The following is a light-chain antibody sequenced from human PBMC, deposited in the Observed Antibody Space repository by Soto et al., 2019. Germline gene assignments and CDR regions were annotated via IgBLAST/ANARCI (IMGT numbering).Light chain of an antibody. CDR1: SSDVGGYNY. J-gene: IGLJ1*01. V-gene: IGLV2-11*01. CDR2: DVS. CDR3: CSYAGSSWV. Sequence: ALTQPRSVSGSPGQSVTISCTGTSSDVGGYNYVSWYQQHPGKAPKLMIYDVSKRPSGVPDRFSGSKSGNTASLTISGLQAEDEADYYCCSYAGSSWVFGTGTKSPS.